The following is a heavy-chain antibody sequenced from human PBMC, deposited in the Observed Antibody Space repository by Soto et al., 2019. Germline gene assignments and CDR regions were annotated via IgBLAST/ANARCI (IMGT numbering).Heavy chain of an antibody. V-gene: IGHV3-30*03. Sequence: QVQLVESGGGVVQPGRSLRLSCAASGFTFSSYGMHWVRQAPGKGLEWVAVISYDGSNKYYADSVKGRFTISRDNSKNTLYLQMNSLRDEDTAVYYCAGRGDYYYYYGMDVWGQGTTVTVSS. CDR2: ISYDGSNK. CDR3: AGRGDYYYYYGMDV. J-gene: IGHJ6*02. CDR1: GFTFSSYG.